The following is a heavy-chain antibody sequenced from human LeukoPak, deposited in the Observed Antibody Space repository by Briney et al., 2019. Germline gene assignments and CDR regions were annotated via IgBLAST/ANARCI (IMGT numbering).Heavy chain of an antibody. Sequence: SQTLSLTCTVSGGSISSGGYYWSWIRQHPGKGLEWIGYIYYSGSTYYNPSLKSRVTISVDTSKNQFSLKLSSVTAADTAVYYCAREREGSTMTTRRPFDIWGQGTIVTVSS. J-gene: IGHJ3*02. CDR3: AREREGSTMTTRRPFDI. CDR2: IYYSGST. V-gene: IGHV4-31*03. CDR1: GGSISSGGYY. D-gene: IGHD4-17*01.